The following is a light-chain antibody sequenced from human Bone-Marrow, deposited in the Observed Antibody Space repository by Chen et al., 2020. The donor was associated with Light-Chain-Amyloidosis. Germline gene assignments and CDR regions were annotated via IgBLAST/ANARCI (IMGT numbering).Light chain of an antibody. J-gene: IGKJ4*01. Sequence: EIVLTQSPGTLSLSPGEGANLSCRASQTISSNYLTWYQQKFGQAPRLLIYGSSSRATGIPDRFTCSGSGTDFTLTINRLEPEDCAMYYCQQYGTSPLTFGGGTKVEIK. CDR1: QTISSNY. V-gene: IGKV3-20*01. CDR2: GSS. CDR3: QQYGTSPLT.